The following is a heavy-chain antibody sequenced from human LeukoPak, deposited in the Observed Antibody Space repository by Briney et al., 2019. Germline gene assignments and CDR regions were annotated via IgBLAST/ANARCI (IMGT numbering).Heavy chain of an antibody. CDR1: GGTFSSYA. D-gene: IGHD3-22*01. J-gene: IGHJ4*02. Sequence: SVKVSCKASGGTFSSYAISWVRQAPGQGLEWMGRIIPILGIANYAQKFQGRVTITADKSTSTAYMELSSLRSEDTAVYYCARESATYYYDSSGYYYDYWGQGTLVTVSS. CDR2: IIPILGIA. V-gene: IGHV1-69*04. CDR3: ARESATYYYDSSGYYYDY.